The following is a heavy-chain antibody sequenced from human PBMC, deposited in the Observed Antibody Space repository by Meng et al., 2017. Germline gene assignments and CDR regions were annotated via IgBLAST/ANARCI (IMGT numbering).Heavy chain of an antibody. J-gene: IGHJ4*02. CDR3: ARGVRLPDY. D-gene: IGHD2-15*01. V-gene: IGHV4-34*01. Sequence: QQWDGGLLKPSQTLSLTSAVYGGSFSGYYWSWIRQPPGKGLEWIGEINHSGSTNYNPSLKSRVTISVDTSKNQFSLKLSSVTAADTAVYYCARGVRLPDYWGQGTLVTVSS. CDR1: GGSFSGYY. CDR2: INHSGST.